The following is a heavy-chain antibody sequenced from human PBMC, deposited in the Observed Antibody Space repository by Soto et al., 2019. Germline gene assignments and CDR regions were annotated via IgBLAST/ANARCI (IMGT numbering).Heavy chain of an antibody. CDR3: AREGNLGKWLQPLDF. J-gene: IGHJ4*02. V-gene: IGHV4-59*01. CDR1: GDSISASS. Sequence: QVQLQVSAPGLVKPSETLSLTCTVSGDSISASSWSWVRQPPGKGLEWIGNIHYNGNTKYNPSLKSRPTMSVDTSNNQSSLKLISVTAADTAKYVCAREGNLGKWLQPLDFWGQGTLVTVSS. CDR2: IHYNGNT. D-gene: IGHD5-12*01.